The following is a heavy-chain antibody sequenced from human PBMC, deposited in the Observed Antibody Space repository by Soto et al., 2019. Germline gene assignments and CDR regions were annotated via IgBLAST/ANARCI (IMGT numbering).Heavy chain of an antibody. Sequence: SETLSLTCSVSGGTIGDYSWNWIRQPPGKGLEWLGYIFDRGEPKYHPSHSLWSRVSISTSHNKVSLPLTSVTGAETAVYFCARGSNINFEGPIVWGPGTLVTVSS. CDR2: IFDRGEP. CDR1: GGTIGDYS. CDR3: ARGSNINFEGPIV. D-gene: IGHD1-20*01. V-gene: IGHV4-59*13. J-gene: IGHJ4*02.